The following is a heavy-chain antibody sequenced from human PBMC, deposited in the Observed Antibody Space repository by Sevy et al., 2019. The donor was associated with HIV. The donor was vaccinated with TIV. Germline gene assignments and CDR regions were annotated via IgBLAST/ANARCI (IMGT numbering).Heavy chain of an antibody. D-gene: IGHD6-13*01. J-gene: IGHJ6*02. Sequence: ASVKASCKASGYTFSGYDINWVRQATGQGLEWMGWMNPDSGRRGYAPKFQGRVTMTTNTSIDTAYMELRRLRSEDSAVYYCARADLDSSTFFYYYGMDVWGQGTTVTVSS. CDR2: MNPDSGRR. V-gene: IGHV1-8*02. CDR3: ARADLDSSTFFYYYGMDV. CDR1: GYTFSGYD.